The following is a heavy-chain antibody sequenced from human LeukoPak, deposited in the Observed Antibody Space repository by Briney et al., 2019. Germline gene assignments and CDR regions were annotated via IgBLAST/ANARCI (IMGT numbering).Heavy chain of an antibody. D-gene: IGHD6-13*01. CDR2: ISSSSSYI. CDR1: GFTFSSYS. V-gene: IGHV3-21*01. Sequence: GGSLRLSCAASGFTFSSYSMNWVRQAPGKGLEWVSSISSSSSYIYYADSVKGRFTISRDNAKNSLYLQMNSLRAEDTAVYYCARGGSSNWDIDYWGQGTLVTVSS. CDR3: ARGGSSNWDIDY. J-gene: IGHJ4*02.